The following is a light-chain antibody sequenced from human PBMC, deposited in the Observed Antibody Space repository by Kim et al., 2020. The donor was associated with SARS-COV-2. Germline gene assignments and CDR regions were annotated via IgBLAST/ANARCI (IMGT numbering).Light chain of an antibody. Sequence: SAFVGDRVTITVRASQTVNNWLAWYQQKPGKAPKVLVFDASSLESGVPSTFSGSGSGTEFTLTISSLQPDDFATYYCQQYDIPPFTFGQGTKLEI. V-gene: IGKV1-5*01. CDR3: QQYDIPPFT. J-gene: IGKJ2*01. CDR1: QTVNNW. CDR2: DAS.